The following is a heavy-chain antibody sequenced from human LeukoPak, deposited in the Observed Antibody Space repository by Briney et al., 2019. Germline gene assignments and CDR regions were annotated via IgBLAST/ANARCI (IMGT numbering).Heavy chain of an antibody. CDR3: ARDLSYDSSGYYD. V-gene: IGHV3-23*01. J-gene: IGHJ4*02. CDR2: ISGGGGST. Sequence: GGSLRLSCADSGFTFSRYGMRWVRQAPGKELEWASAISGGGGSTYYADSVKGRFTISRDNSKNTLFLQMNSLRAEDTALYYCARDLSYDSSGYYDWGQGTLVTVSS. CDR1: GFTFSRYG. D-gene: IGHD3-22*01.